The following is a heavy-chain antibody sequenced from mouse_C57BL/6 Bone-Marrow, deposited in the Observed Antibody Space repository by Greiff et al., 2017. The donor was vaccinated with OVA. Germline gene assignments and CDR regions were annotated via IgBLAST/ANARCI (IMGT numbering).Heavy chain of an antibody. V-gene: IGHV1-64*01. CDR1: GYTFTRYW. D-gene: IGHD1-1*01. CDR2: IHPNSGST. CDR3: ARGRGITTVVATDYFDY. J-gene: IGHJ2*01. Sequence: VQLQQPGAELVKPGASVKLSCKASGYTFTRYWMHWVKQRPGQGLEWIGMIHPNSGSTNYNEKFKSKATLTVDKSSSTAYMQLSSLTSEDSAVYYCARGRGITTVVATDYFDYWGQGTTLTVSS.